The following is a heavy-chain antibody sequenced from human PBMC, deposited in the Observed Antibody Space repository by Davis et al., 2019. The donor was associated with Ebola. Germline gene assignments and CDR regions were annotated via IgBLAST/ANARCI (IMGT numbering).Heavy chain of an antibody. J-gene: IGHJ1*01. CDR1: GGTFSSYA. CDR3: ARVPVGATEYFQH. V-gene: IGHV1-69*10. Sequence: SVKVSCKAPGGTFSSYAISWVRQAPGQGLEWMGGIIPILGIANYAQKFQGRVTITADESTSTAYMELSSLRSEDTAVYYCARVPVGATEYFQHWGQGTLVTVSS. CDR2: IIPILGIA. D-gene: IGHD1-26*01.